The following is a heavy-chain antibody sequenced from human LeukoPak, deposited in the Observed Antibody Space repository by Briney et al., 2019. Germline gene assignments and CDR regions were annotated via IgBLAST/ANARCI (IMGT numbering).Heavy chain of an antibody. V-gene: IGHV3-33*01. Sequence: GRSLRLSCAASGFTFSYYAIHWVRQAPGKRLERVALIWSDGSNKYYADSVKGRITISRDNSKNTVYLQMNSLRAEDTAVYYCARELFSSGSCPDGWGQGTLVTVSS. CDR3: ARELFSSGSCPDG. D-gene: IGHD3-10*01. CDR1: GFTFSYYA. CDR2: IWSDGSNK. J-gene: IGHJ4*02.